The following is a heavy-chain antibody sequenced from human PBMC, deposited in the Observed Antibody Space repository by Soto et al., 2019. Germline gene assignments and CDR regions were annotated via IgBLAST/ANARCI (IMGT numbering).Heavy chain of an antibody. CDR1: GFTFSSYA. V-gene: IGHV3-30-3*01. CDR2: ISYDGSNK. Sequence: GGSLRLSCAASGFTFSSYAMHWVRQAPGKGLEWVAVISYDGSNKYYADSVKGRFTISRDNSKNTLYLQMNSLRAEDTAVYYCARDRHSSGWYRIRHYYYGMDVWGQGTTVTVSS. CDR3: ARDRHSSGWYRIRHYYYGMDV. J-gene: IGHJ6*02. D-gene: IGHD6-19*01.